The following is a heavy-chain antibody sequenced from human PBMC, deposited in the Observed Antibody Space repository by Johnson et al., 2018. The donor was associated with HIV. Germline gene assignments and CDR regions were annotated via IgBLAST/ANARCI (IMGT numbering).Heavy chain of an antibody. CDR3: ARELGYSSSNDAFDI. V-gene: IGHV3-20*04. CDR2: INWNGGNT. J-gene: IGHJ3*02. Sequence: VLLVESGGGLVQPGRSLRLSCAASGFTFDDYGMSWVRQAPGKGLEWVSGINWNGGNTGYADSVKGRFTISRDNAKNSLYLQMNSLRAEDTAVYYCARELGYSSSNDAFDIWGQGTMVTVSS. CDR1: GFTFDDYG. D-gene: IGHD6-13*01.